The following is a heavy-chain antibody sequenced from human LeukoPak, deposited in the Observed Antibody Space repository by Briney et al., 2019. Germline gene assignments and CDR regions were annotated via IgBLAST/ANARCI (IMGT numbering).Heavy chain of an antibody. D-gene: IGHD2-8*01. CDR1: GFTFSSYW. CDR2: SRSKANSYTP. Sequence: GGSLRLSCASSGFTFSSYWMTWVRQAPGKGLEWVGRSRSKANSYTPEYAASVKGRFTISRDDSKNSLYLQMNSLKTEDTAMYYCARVDVLIDYWGQGTLVTLSS. V-gene: IGHV3-72*01. CDR3: ARVDVLIDY. J-gene: IGHJ4*02.